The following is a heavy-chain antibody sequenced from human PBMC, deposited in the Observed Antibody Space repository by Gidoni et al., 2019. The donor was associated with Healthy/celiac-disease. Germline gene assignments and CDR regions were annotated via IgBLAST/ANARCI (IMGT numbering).Heavy chain of an antibody. CDR2: ILPIFGTA. D-gene: IGHD3-10*01. CDR3: ARGAGDYYGAGSYRCDY. J-gene: IGHJ4*02. CDR1: GGTFSSSA. Sequence: QVQLVQSGAEVKKPGSSVKVSCKASGGTFSSSAISWVRQAPGQGLEWMGGILPIFGTANYAQKFQGRVTITADKSTSTAYMELSSLRSEDTAVYYCARGAGDYYGAGSYRCDYWGQGTLVTVSS. V-gene: IGHV1-69*06.